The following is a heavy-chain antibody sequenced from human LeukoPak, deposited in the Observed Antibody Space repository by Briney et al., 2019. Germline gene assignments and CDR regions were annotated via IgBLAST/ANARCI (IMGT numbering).Heavy chain of an antibody. Sequence: GGSLRLSCAASGFIVTDNDMTWVRQAPGKGLEWVSIIYSSGSTYSADSLKGRFTISRDNSENTLYLQMNSLRVEDTAVYYCARDVSGGDYIFDIWGQGTMVTVSS. CDR3: ARDVSGGDYIFDI. J-gene: IGHJ3*02. CDR1: GFIVTDND. D-gene: IGHD2-21*02. V-gene: IGHV3-53*01. CDR2: IYSSGST.